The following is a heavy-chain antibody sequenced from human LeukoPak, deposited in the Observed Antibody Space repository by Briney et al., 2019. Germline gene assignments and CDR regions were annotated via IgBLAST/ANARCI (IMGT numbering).Heavy chain of an antibody. V-gene: IGHV3-43*02. CDR3: ARESDSSGWYDS. D-gene: IGHD3-22*01. CDR1: GFSFDDYA. J-gene: IGHJ5*01. Sequence: RPGGSLRLSCAAPGFSFDDYAIHWVRQAPGKGLEWVSLISGDGGSTFYADSVKGRFTISRDNSKNSLYLQMSSLRSEDTALYYCARESDSSGWYDSWGQGTLVPSPQ. CDR2: ISGDGGST.